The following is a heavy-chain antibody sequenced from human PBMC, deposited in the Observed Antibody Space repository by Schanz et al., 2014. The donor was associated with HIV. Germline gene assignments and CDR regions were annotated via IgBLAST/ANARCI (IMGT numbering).Heavy chain of an antibody. CDR3: AREGVEPHLDY. J-gene: IGHJ4*02. CDR2: IWFDGSNK. V-gene: IGHV3-33*01. CDR1: GFRFRGFG. Sequence: QVQLVESGGGVVQPGRSLRLSCVASGFRFRGFGMHWVRQAPGKGLEWGAVIWFDGSNKKYVDSVKGRFTISRDNSENTLYLQMNSLRGEDTGVYYCAREGVEPHLDYWGQGTLVTVSS.